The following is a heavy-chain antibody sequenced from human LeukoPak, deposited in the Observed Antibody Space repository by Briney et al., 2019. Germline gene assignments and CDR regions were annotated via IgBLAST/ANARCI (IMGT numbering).Heavy chain of an antibody. CDR3: ARPLSGTTSGSGAFDV. J-gene: IGHJ3*01. V-gene: IGHV5-51*01. CDR1: GYSFTSYW. D-gene: IGHD1-7*01. CDR2: IYPGDSDT. Sequence: GESLKISCKGSGYSFTSYWIGWVRQMPGKGLEWMGIIYPGDSDTRYSPSFQGQVTISADKSISTAYLQWSSLKASDTAIYYCARPLSGTTSGSGAFDVWGQGTMVTVSS.